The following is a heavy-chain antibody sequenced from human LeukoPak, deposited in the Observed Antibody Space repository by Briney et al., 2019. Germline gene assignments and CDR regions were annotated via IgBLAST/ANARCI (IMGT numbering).Heavy chain of an antibody. D-gene: IGHD3-10*01. J-gene: IGHJ3*01. CDR2: ISGSGGST. V-gene: IGHV3-23*01. Sequence: QTGGSLRLSCAASGFTFSSYAMSWVRQAPGKGLEWVSSISGSGGSTYYADSVKGRFTISRDNADNTLYLQMSSLRAEDTAVYYCAKDRVYGSGSYYSAFEFWGQGTMVTVSS. CDR3: AKDRVYGSGSYYSAFEF. CDR1: GFTFSSYA.